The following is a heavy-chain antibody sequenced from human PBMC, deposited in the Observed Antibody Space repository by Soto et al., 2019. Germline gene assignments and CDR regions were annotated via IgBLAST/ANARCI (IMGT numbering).Heavy chain of an antibody. V-gene: IGHV3-74*01. D-gene: IGHD2-21*02. CDR2: IHSDGSST. J-gene: IGHJ3*01. Sequence: EVQLVESEGGLVQRGGSLRLSCAASGFTFNYYWMHWVRQAPGQGLVWVSHIHSDGSSTTYADSVKGRFTISRDNAKNTLFLQMNSLRAEDTAAYYCARGDKGGFDLWGQGTTVTVSS. CDR1: GFTFNYYW. CDR3: ARGDKGGFDL.